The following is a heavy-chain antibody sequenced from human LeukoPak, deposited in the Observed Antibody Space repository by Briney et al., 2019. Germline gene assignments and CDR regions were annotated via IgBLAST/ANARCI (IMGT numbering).Heavy chain of an antibody. CDR1: GYTLTELS. J-gene: IGHJ6*02. V-gene: IGHV1-24*01. CDR3: ATVAGYSSSQDV. Sequence: ASVKVFCKVSGYTLTELSMHWVRQAPGKGLEWMGGFDPEDGETIYAQKFQGRVTMTEDTSTDTAYVELSSLRSEDTAVYYCATVAGYSSSQDVWGQGTTVTVSS. CDR2: FDPEDGET. D-gene: IGHD6-13*01.